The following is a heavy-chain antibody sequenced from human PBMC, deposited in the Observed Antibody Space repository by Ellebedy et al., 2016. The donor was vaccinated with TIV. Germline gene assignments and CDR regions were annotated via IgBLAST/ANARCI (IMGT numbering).Heavy chain of an antibody. D-gene: IGHD2-15*01. CDR2: INTDGSGT. Sequence: GGSLRLXCAASGFTFSSYWMHWVRQAPGMGLVWVSRINTDGSGTIYADSVKGRFTITRDNAKNTLYLQMNSLRAEDTAVYYCARDRGGRGPSTVDYWGQGTLVTVSS. J-gene: IGHJ4*02. CDR1: GFTFSSYW. V-gene: IGHV3-74*01. CDR3: ARDRGGRGPSTVDY.